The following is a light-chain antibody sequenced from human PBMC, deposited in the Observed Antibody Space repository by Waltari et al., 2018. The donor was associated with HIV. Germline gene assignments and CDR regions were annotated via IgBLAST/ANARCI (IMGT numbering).Light chain of an antibody. CDR3: QVWDSSGGV. CDR1: NIGSKN. Sequence: SYELTQPLSVSVALGQTARITCGGNNIGSKNVHWYQQKPGQAPGLVIYRDSNRPSGIPERFSGSNSGNTATLTISRAQAGDEADYYCQVWDSSGGVFGGGTKLTVL. CDR2: RDS. V-gene: IGLV3-9*01. J-gene: IGLJ3*02.